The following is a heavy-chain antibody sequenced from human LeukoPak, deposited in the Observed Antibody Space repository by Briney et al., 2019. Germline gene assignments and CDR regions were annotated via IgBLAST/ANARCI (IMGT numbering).Heavy chain of an antibody. D-gene: IGHD3-16*01. CDR1: GYTFTSYA. J-gene: IGHJ5*02. V-gene: IGHV1-46*01. CDR2: INPRGTAT. Sequence: ASVKVSCKASGYTFTSYAMNWVRQAPGQGLEWMVLINPRGTATRYAESFQGRLTLTRDLSTSTDYMELSSLRSDDTAVYFCARDTSEGDYAWWFDPWGQGTLVTVAS. CDR3: ARDTSEGDYAWWFDP.